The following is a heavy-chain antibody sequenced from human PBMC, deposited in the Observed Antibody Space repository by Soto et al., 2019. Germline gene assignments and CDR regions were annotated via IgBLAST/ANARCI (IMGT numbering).Heavy chain of an antibody. J-gene: IGHJ4*02. Sequence: SETLSLTCTVSGASMNDYYGSWIRQSPGKGLEHIGYLHYNGFAEYSPSLRSRVSISMDTSKNQFSLKLSSVTAADTAIYYCARSGHIFAGVFWGQGILVTVSS. D-gene: IGHD3-16*01. CDR2: LHYNGFA. CDR1: GASMNDYY. CDR3: ARSGHIFAGVF. V-gene: IGHV4-59*01.